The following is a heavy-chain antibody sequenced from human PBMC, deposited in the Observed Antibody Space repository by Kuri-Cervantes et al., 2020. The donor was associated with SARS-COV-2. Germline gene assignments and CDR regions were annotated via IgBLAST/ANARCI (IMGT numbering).Heavy chain of an antibody. CDR2: VSWNGSRT. CDR1: GFTFSNSD. J-gene: IGHJ4*02. D-gene: IGHD6-19*01. CDR3: AKDVVSKKFSGWYYFDY. Sequence: GESLKISCAASGFTFSNSDMNWVHQAPGKGLEWVSGVSWNGSRTHYADSVKGRFIISRDNSKNTLYLQMNSLRAEDTAVYYCAKDVVSKKFSGWYYFDYWGQGTLVTVSS. V-gene: IGHV3-35*01.